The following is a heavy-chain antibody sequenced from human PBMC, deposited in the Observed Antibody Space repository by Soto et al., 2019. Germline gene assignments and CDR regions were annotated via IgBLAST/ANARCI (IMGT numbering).Heavy chain of an antibody. CDR3: ARQPNYHILTGYFYAFDF. D-gene: IGHD3-9*01. Sequence: GAALKICRKSACYSFTSYWIGWGRQMPGKGVQGMEIIYPVDSDARYSPSFQGYLTILVDTSNSTAYLQWSSLKGSDTAMYYCARQPNYHILTGYFYAFDFWRQGTLVTVSS. CDR1: CYSFTSYW. V-gene: IGHV5-51*01. J-gene: IGHJ4*02. CDR2: IYPVDSDA.